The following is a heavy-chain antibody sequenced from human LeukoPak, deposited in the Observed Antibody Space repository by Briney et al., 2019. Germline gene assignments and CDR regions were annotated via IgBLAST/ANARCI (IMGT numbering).Heavy chain of an antibody. J-gene: IGHJ6*02. V-gene: IGHV3-7*03. CDR1: GFTFSSYW. Sequence: GGSLRLSCAASGFTFSSYWMNWARHAPGKGLEWVASINHNGNVNYYVDSMKGRFTISRDNAKNSLYLQMSNLRAEDTAVYFCARGGGLDVWGQGATVTVSS. CDR3: ARGGGLDV. CDR2: INHNGNVN. D-gene: IGHD3-16*01.